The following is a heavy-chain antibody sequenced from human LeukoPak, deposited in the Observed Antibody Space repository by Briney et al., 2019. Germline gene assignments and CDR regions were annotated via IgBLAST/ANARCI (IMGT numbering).Heavy chain of an antibody. V-gene: IGHV3-30-3*01. D-gene: IGHD4-17*01. CDR1: GFTFSSYA. CDR2: ISYDGSNK. Sequence: PGGSLRLSCAASGFTFSSYAMHWVRQAPGKGLEWVAVISYDGSNKYYADSVKGRFTISRDNSKNTLYLQLNSLRAEDTAVFYCARDLTVNWGQGTLVTVSS. CDR3: ARDLTVN. J-gene: IGHJ4*02.